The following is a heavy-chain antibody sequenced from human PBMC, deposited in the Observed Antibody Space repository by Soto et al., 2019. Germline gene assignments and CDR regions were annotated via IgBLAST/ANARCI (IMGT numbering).Heavy chain of an antibody. D-gene: IGHD3-22*01. CDR1: GFTFSSYG. CDR3: AKRKVSYYYDSSGYGPHYYFDY. J-gene: IGHJ4*02. Sequence: GGSLRLSCAASGFTFSSYGMHWVRQAPGKGLEWVAVICGSGGSTYYADSVKGRFTISRDNSKNTLYLQMNSLRAEDTAVYYCAKRKVSYYYDSSGYGPHYYFDYWGQGTLVTVSS. CDR2: ICGSGGST. V-gene: IGHV3-23*01.